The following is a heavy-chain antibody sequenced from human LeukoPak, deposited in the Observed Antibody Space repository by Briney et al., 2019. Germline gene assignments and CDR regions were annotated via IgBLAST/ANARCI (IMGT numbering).Heavy chain of an antibody. CDR1: GGSISSGGYY. J-gene: IGHJ3*02. Sequence: SETLSLTCTVSGGSISSGGYYWSWIRQHPGTGLEWIGYIYYSGSTYYNPSLKSRVTISVDTSKNQFSLKLSSVTAADTAVYYCARVGITGTFDAFDIWGQGTTVTVSS. CDR2: IYYSGST. CDR3: ARVGITGTFDAFDI. V-gene: IGHV4-31*03. D-gene: IGHD1-20*01.